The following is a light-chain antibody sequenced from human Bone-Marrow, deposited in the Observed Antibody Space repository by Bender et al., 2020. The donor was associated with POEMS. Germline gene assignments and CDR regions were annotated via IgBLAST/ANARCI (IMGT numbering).Light chain of an antibody. CDR1: GSNFGGYNY. CDR2: DGS. CDR3: SSYATSTVV. Sequence: QSALTQPASVSGSPGQSITISCTGSGSNFGGYNYVSWYQVQPGKAPKLMIRDGSHRHSGVSDRFSGSKSANKASLTISGLQAEDEADYFCSSYATSTVVFGGGTKLTVL. V-gene: IGLV2-14*01. J-gene: IGLJ2*01.